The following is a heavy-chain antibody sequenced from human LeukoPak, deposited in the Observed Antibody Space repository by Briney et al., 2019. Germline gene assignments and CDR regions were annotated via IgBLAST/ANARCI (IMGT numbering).Heavy chain of an antibody. CDR1: GFTFSSYA. V-gene: IGHV3-30-3*01. Sequence: GGPLRLSCAVSGFTFSSYAMLWVRQAPGKGLEWVAVISYGGSNKYHADAVHGRFTSYRDNCKNTLYLQMDSLRAEDTAVYYCARDQSRDIVVVPADYYYYYGRDVWGQGTTVSV. J-gene: IGHJ6*02. D-gene: IGHD2-2*01. CDR3: ARDQSRDIVVVPADYYYYYGRDV. CDR2: ISYGGSNK.